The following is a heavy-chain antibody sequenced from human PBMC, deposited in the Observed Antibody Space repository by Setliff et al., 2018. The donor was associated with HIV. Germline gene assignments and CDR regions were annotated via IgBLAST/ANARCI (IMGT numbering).Heavy chain of an antibody. D-gene: IGHD6-19*01. J-gene: IGHJ4*02. CDR1: GFTFSSAW. CDR2: ISPDGSAT. Sequence: GGSLRLSCAASGFTFSSAWMGWVRQAPAKGLEWVANISPDGSATYYVDFVKGRFTISRDNAKNTLYLQMNSLRAEDTAVYYCAKDPTTGAVAVYYFDYWGQGTLVTVSS. CDR3: AKDPTTGAVAVYYFDY. V-gene: IGHV3-7*03.